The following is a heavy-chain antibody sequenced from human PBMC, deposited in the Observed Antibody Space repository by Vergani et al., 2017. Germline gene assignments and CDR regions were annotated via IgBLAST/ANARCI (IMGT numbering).Heavy chain of an antibody. V-gene: IGHV4-38-2*01. CDR2: IHHSGDT. J-gene: IGHJ6*02. CDR3: ARHRGSVGFFPSSYFYGIDV. Sequence: QVQLQESGPGLVKPSETLTLTCDVSDSSIMTNPYWVWFRQSPGKGLEWIGCIHHSGDTHYNSSLKSRVSISIVSSSKFSLSLTSVTAADTAIYYCARHRGSVGFFPSSYFYGIDVWGHGTTVTVSS. D-gene: IGHD3-10*01. CDR1: DSSIMTNPY.